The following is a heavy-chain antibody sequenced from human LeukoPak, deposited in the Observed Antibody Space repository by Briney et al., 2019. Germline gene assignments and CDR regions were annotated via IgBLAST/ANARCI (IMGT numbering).Heavy chain of an antibody. CDR3: ARGRGARTGWESFQH. V-gene: IGHV4-34*01. J-gene: IGHJ1*01. CDR1: GGSFSGYY. CDR2: INHSGST. Sequence: PSETLSLTCVVYGGSFSGYYWSWIRQPPGKGLEWIGEINHSGSTNDNPSLKSRVTISVDTSKKQFSLKPSSVTAADTAVYYCARGRGARTGWESFQHWGQGTLVIVSS. D-gene: IGHD3-10*01.